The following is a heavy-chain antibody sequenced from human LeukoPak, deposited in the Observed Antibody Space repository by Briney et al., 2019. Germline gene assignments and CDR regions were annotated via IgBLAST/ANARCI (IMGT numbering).Heavy chain of an antibody. J-gene: IGHJ4*02. CDR3: AKDRKNQLVYGTFDS. Sequence: GGSLRLSCTASGFTFSNYAMSWVRQAPGKGLEWVSAISGGGGTTYYADSVKGRFTISRDNSKNTLFLQISDVRAEATAVYYCAKDRKNQLVYGTFDSWGQGTLVTVSS. CDR1: GFTFSNYA. D-gene: IGHD1-1*01. V-gene: IGHV3-23*01. CDR2: ISGGGGTT.